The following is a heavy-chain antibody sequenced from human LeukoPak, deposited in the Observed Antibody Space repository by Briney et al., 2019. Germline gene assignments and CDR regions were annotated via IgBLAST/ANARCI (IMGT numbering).Heavy chain of an antibody. J-gene: IGHJ4*02. Sequence: PGGSLRLSCAASGFTFSNAWMSWVRQAPGKGLEWVGRIKSKTDGGTTDYAAPVKGRFTISRDTSKNTLYLQMGSLRAEDMAVYYCARDGGDGAHCGGDCYSPGGKLEYWGQGTLVTVSS. CDR2: IKSKTDGGTT. D-gene: IGHD2-21*02. CDR1: GFTFSNAW. V-gene: IGHV3-15*01. CDR3: ARDGGDGAHCGGDCYSPGGKLEY.